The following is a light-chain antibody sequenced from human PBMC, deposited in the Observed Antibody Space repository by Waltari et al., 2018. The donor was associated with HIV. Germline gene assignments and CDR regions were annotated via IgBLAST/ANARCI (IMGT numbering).Light chain of an antibody. Sequence: SYELTQPPSVSVSPGQTARITCSGDALPKQYAYWYQQKPCQAPVLVIDKDSGRPSGIPERFSGSSSGTTVTLTISGVQAEDEADYYCQSADSSGTYVVFGGGTKLTVL. J-gene: IGLJ2*01. CDR2: KDS. CDR1: ALPKQY. V-gene: IGLV3-25*03. CDR3: QSADSSGTYVV.